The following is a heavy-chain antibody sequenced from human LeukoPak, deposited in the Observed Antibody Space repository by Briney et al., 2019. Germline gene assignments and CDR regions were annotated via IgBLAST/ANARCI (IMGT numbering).Heavy chain of an antibody. CDR2: FDPEDGET. Sequence: ASVKVSCKVSGYTLTELSMHWVRQAPGKGLEWMGGFDPEDGETIYAQKFQGRVTMTEDTSTDTAYMELSSLRSEDTAVYYCATGDGRARYFDYWGQGTLVIVSS. D-gene: IGHD5-24*01. CDR1: GYTLTELS. J-gene: IGHJ4*02. V-gene: IGHV1-24*01. CDR3: ATGDGRARYFDY.